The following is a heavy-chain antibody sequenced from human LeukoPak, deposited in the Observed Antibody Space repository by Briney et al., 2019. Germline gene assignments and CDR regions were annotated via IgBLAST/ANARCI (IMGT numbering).Heavy chain of an antibody. V-gene: IGHV4-34*01. Sequence: PSETLSLTCAVYGGSFSGYYWSWIRQPPGKGLEWIGEINHSGSTNYNPSLKSRVTISVDTSKNQSSLKLSSVTAADTAVYYCARXTTAMAPDYWGQGTLVTVSS. J-gene: IGHJ4*02. CDR1: GGSFSGYY. CDR2: INHSGST. D-gene: IGHD5-18*01. CDR3: ARXTTAMAPDY.